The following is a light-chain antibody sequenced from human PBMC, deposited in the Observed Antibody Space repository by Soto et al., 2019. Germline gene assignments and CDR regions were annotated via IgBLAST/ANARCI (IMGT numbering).Light chain of an antibody. CDR2: GAS. J-gene: IGKJ1*01. CDR1: QSVSSSY. Sequence: EIVLTQSPGTLSLSPGERATLSCRASQSVSSSYLAWYRQKPGQAPRLLIYGASTRATGIPDRFSGSGSGTDFTLTISRLEPEDFAVYYCQQYAGSPRTFGQGTKVDSK. V-gene: IGKV3-20*01. CDR3: QQYAGSPRT.